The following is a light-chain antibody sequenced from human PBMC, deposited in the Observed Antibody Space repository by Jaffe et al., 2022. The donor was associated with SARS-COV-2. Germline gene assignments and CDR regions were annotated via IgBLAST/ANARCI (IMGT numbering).Light chain of an antibody. Sequence: IVLTQSPGTLSLSPGERATLSCRASQSVASTYLAWYQQKPAQAPRLLIYAASSRATGTPDRFSGSGSGTDFTLTINRLEPEDFAVYFCQQSGSSPYTFGPGTKLEIK. CDR3: QQSGSSPYT. J-gene: IGKJ2*01. V-gene: IGKV3-20*01. CDR2: AAS. CDR1: QSVASTY.